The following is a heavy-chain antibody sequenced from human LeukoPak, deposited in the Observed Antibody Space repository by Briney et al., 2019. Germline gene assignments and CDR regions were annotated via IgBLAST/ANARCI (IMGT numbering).Heavy chain of an antibody. CDR2: IRYDGSNK. V-gene: IGHV3-30*02. D-gene: IGHD2-2*01. J-gene: IGHJ4*02. CDR1: GFTFSSYG. Sequence: AGGSLRLSCAASGFTFSSYGMHWVRQAPGKGLKWVAFIRYDGSNKYYADSVKGRFTISRDNSKNTLYLQMNSLRAEDTAVYYCAKEDIVVVPAAMNFDYWGQGTLVTVSS. CDR3: AKEDIVVVPAAMNFDY.